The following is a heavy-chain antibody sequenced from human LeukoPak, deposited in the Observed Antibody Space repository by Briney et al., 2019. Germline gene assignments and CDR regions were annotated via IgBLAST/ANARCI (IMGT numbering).Heavy chain of an antibody. J-gene: IGHJ5*02. CDR1: GGSISSYY. Sequence: SETLSLTCTVSGGSISSYYWSWIRQPPGKGLGWIGYIYTSGSTNYNPSLKSRVTISVDTSKNQFSLKLSSVTAADTAVYYCARYGRDQRAPARFDPWGQGTLVTVSS. CDR2: IYTSGST. D-gene: IGHD4-17*01. CDR3: ARYGRDQRAPARFDP. V-gene: IGHV4-4*09.